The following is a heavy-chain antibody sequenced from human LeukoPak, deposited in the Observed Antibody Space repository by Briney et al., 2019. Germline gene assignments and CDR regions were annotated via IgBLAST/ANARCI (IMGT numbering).Heavy chain of an antibody. D-gene: IGHD4-17*01. CDR3: ARDYGDYVGYFDL. V-gene: IGHV3-74*01. J-gene: IGHJ2*01. Sequence: GGSLRLSCAASGFTFSTYWMHWVRQVPGKGLVWVSSINDDETNTNYADSVKGRFTISRDNAKNALYLQMNSLTAEDTAVYYCARDYGDYVGYFDLWGRGTLVTVSS. CDR1: GFTFSTYW. CDR2: INDDETNT.